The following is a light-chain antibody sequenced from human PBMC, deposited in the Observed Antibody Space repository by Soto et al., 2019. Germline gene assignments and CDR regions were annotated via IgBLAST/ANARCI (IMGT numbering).Light chain of an antibody. CDR3: QQYGSSSPLT. J-gene: IGKJ4*01. V-gene: IGKV3-20*01. Sequence: EIVLTQSPDTLSLSPGERATLSCRASQSVSGTYLAWYQQKPGQAPRLLIYGASRRATGIPDRFSGSGSGTDVTLTISRLEPEDFAVYYCQQYGSSSPLTFGGGTKVEIK. CDR2: GAS. CDR1: QSVSGTY.